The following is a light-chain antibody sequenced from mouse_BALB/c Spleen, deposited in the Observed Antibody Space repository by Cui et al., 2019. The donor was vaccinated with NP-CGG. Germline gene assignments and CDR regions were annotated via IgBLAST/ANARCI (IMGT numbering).Light chain of an antibody. CDR2: GTN. Sequence: QAVVTQESAITTSPGETVTLNCRSSTGAVTTSNYANWVQEKPDHLFTGLIGGTNNRAPGVPARFSGSLIGDKAALTITGAQTEDEAIYFCALWYSNHWVFGGGTKLTVL. CDR1: TGAVTTSNY. CDR3: ALWYSNHWV. J-gene: IGLJ1*01. V-gene: IGLV1*01.